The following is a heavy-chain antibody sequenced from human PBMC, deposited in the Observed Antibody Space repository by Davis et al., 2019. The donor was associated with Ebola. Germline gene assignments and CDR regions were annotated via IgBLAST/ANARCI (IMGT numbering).Heavy chain of an antibody. Sequence: SETLSLTCTVSGGSISGYYWSWIRQPAGKGLEWIGHMSTSGSGSTNYNPSLKSRVTMSIDTSKNQFSLKLNSVTAADTAVYYCARVGDHIWGSYFDYWGQGTLVTVSS. CDR2: MSTSGSGST. D-gene: IGHD3-16*01. CDR3: ARVGDHIWGSYFDY. CDR1: GGSISGYY. J-gene: IGHJ4*02. V-gene: IGHV4-4*07.